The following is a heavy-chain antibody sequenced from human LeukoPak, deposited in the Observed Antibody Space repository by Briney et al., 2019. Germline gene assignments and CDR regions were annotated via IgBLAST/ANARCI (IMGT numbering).Heavy chain of an antibody. D-gene: IGHD5-24*01. J-gene: IGHJ4*02. CDR2: ISGSGGST. CDR1: GFTFSSYG. Sequence: GGSLRLSCAASGFTFSSYGMSWVRQAPGKGLEWVSGISGSGGSTYYADSVKGRFTISRDNSKNTLHLQMNSLTAEDTAVYYCAKGRWLQTYFDFWGQGPLVTVSS. V-gene: IGHV3-23*01. CDR3: AKGRWLQTYFDF.